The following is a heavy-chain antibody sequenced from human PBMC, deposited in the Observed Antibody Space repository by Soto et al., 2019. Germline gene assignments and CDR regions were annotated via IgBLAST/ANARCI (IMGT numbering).Heavy chain of an antibody. V-gene: IGHV4-38-2*02. CDR1: HYSITNGDY. J-gene: IGHJ5*02. Sequence: SETLSLTCSVSHYSITNGDYWAWIRQPPGKGLEWIGSIYSSGSTYYNPSFKSRLTISVDPSKNQFSLKLTSVTAADTAVYFCARNISLSGQDWFDPWGQGTLVTVS. D-gene: IGHD6-25*01. CDR2: IYSSGST. CDR3: ARNISLSGQDWFDP.